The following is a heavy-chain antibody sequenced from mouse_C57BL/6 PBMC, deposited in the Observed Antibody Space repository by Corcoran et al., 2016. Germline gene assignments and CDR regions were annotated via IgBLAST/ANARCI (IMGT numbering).Heavy chain of an antibody. V-gene: IGHV3-6*01. CDR3: ARQLRLLFDY. J-gene: IGHJ2*01. Sequence: DVQLQESGPGLVKPSQSLSLTCSVTGYSITSGYYWNWIRQFPGNKLEWMGYISYDGSNNYNPSLKNRISITRDTSKNQFFLKLNSVTTEDTATYYCARQLRLLFDYWGQGTTLTVSS. D-gene: IGHD3-2*02. CDR1: GYSITSGYY. CDR2: ISYDGSN.